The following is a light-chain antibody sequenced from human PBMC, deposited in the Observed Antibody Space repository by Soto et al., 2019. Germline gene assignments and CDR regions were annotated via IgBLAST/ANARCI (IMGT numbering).Light chain of an antibody. CDR3: HLYGSSPLYT. J-gene: IGKJ2*01. V-gene: IGKV3-20*01. Sequence: EIVLTQSPGTLSLSPGERATLSCRASQSISSSYLAWYQQKPGQAPRLLIYGTSSRATGIPDGFSGSGSGTDFTLTISRLEPEDFSVYYCHLYGSSPLYTFGQGTKLEIK. CDR1: QSISSSY. CDR2: GTS.